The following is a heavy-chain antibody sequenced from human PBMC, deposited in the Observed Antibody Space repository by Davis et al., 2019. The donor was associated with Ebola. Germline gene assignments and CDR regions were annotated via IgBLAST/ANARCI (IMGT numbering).Heavy chain of an antibody. CDR3: ARGKAWIQLWLGLDAFDI. J-gene: IGHJ3*02. V-gene: IGHV4-4*02. Sequence: PSETLSLTCAVSGGSISSSNWWSWVRQPPGKGLEWIGEIYHSGSTNYNPSLKSRVTISVDTSKNQFSLKLSSVTAADTAVYYCARGKAWIQLWLGLDAFDIWGQGTMVTVSS. D-gene: IGHD5-18*01. CDR1: GGSISSSNW. CDR2: IYHSGST.